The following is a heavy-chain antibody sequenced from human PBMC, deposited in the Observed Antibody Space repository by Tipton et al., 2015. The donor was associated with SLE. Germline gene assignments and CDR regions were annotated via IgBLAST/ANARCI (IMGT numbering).Heavy chain of an antibody. CDR3: ARTPCSGGSCAHYFDY. Sequence: TLSLTCTVSGDAISRGVSHWSWIRQHPGKALEWIGYIYYSGSTYYNPSLESRVTISVDTSKKQFSLKLSSVTAADTVVYYCARTPCSGGSCAHYFDYWGQGTLVTVSA. CDR1: GDAISRGVSH. J-gene: IGHJ4*02. CDR2: IYYSGST. D-gene: IGHD2-15*01. V-gene: IGHV4-31*03.